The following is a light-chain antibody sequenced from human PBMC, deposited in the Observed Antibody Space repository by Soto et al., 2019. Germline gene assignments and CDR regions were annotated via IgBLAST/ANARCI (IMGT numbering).Light chain of an antibody. CDR3: HQYNNWPYT. Sequence: EIVMTQSPATLSVSPGGSATLSCRASQHVSSNLAWYRQKPGQAPTLLIYRASTRATGIPATFSGSGSGTEFTLTISSLQSEDFAVYYCHQYNNWPYTFGQGTKLEI. CDR1: QHVSSN. V-gene: IGKV3-15*01. J-gene: IGKJ2*01. CDR2: RAS.